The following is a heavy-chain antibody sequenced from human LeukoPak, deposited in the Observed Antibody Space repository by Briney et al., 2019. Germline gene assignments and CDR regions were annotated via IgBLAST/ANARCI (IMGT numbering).Heavy chain of an antibody. D-gene: IGHD5-18*01. J-gene: IGHJ4*02. CDR2: VNHSGST. Sequence: SETLSPTCAVYGGSFIGYYCSWIRQAPGKGLEWIGEVNHSGSTRYNPSLKSRVTIRVDTSKKQFSLKLTSVTAADTAVYYCASGDTAMRDYFDYWGQGTLVTVSS. CDR3: ASGDTAMRDYFDY. CDR1: GGSFIGYY. V-gene: IGHV4-34*01.